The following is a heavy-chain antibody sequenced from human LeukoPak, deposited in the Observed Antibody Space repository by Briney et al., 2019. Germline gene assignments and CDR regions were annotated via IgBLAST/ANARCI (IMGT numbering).Heavy chain of an antibody. CDR2: ISSSSSYI. CDR1: GFTFSTYW. D-gene: IGHD5-24*01. V-gene: IGHV3-21*01. Sequence: GGSLRLSCAASGFTFSTYWMTWVRQAPGKGLEWVSSISSSSSYIYYADSVKGRFTISRDNAKNSLYLQMNSLRAEDTAVYYCAREARRDGYNWFSEWGQGTLVTVSS. J-gene: IGHJ4*02. CDR3: AREARRDGYNWFSE.